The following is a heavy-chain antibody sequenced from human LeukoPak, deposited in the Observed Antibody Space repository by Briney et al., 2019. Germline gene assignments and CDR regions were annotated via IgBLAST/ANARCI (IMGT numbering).Heavy chain of an antibody. D-gene: IGHD3-22*01. CDR3: ARAAIDTSGYYSFDY. CDR1: GDSVSSNSAT. V-gene: IGHV6-1*01. Sequence: SQTLSLTCAISGDSVSSNSATWIWIRQSPSRGLEWLGRTYYRSKWYNDYAVSVKSRTTISPDTSKNQFSLQLNSVTPEDTAVYYCARAAIDTSGYYSFDYWGQGTLVTVSS. CDR2: TYYRSKWYN. J-gene: IGHJ4*02.